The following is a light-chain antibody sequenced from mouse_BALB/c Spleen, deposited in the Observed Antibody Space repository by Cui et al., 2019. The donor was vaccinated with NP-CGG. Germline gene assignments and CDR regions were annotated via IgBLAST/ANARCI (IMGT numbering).Light chain of an antibody. CDR3: ALWYSNHWV. V-gene: IGLV1*01. Sequence: AVVTQESALTISPGETVTLTCRSSTGAVTTRNYANWVQEKPDHLFTGLIGGTNNRAPGVPARFSGSLIGDKAALTITGAQTEDEAIYFCALWYSNHWVFGGGTKLTVL. CDR1: TGAVTTRNY. CDR2: GTN. J-gene: IGLJ1*01.